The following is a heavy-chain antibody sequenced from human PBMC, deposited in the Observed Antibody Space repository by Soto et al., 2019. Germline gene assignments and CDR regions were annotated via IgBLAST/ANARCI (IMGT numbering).Heavy chain of an antibody. J-gene: IGHJ4*02. CDR2: ISSSTSHT. D-gene: IGHD6-13*01. CDR3: ARGRGAAADYFDF. V-gene: IGHV3-11*05. Sequence: PGGSLRLSWAVSGFTISDYYMTWIRQAPGKGLEWVSYISSSTSHTNYADSVKGRFTISRDNAKNSLFLQMNSLRAEDTAVYYCARGRGAAADYFDFWGQGTLVTVSS. CDR1: GFTISDYY.